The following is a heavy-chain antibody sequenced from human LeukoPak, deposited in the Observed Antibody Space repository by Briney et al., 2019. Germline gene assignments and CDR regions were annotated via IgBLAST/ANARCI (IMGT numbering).Heavy chain of an antibody. CDR2: IYTTGNT. V-gene: IGHV4-4*07. J-gene: IGHJ4*02. CDR1: GGSISSYY. Sequence: KPSETLSPTCSVSGGSISSYYWGWIRQPAGKGREWIGRIYTTGNTDYNPSLKSRVTMSVDTSKNQFSLNLSSVTAADTAVYYCARDARGWSGFDYWGQGTLVTVSS. CDR3: ARDARGWSGFDY. D-gene: IGHD3-3*01.